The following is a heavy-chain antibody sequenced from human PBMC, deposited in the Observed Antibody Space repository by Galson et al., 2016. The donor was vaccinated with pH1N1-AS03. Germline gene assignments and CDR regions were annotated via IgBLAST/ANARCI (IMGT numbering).Heavy chain of an antibody. D-gene: IGHD5-24*01. CDR1: GFTFRDYG. Sequence: SLRLSCAASGFTFRDYGFHWVRQAPGKGLEWVAVIWYDGSNKNYVDSVKGRFIASRDNSNDTLYLQMNSLRAEGTAVYYCARDRPNYNVYLDHWGQGILVTVSS. CDR2: IWYDGSNK. CDR3: ARDRPNYNVYLDH. J-gene: IGHJ4*02. V-gene: IGHV3-33*01.